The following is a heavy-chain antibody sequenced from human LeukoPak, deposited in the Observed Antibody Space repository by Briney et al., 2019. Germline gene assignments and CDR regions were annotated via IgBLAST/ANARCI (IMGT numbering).Heavy chain of an antibody. Sequence: SETLSLTCTVSGGSISSSSYYWGWIRQPPGKGLEWIGSIYYSGSTYYNPSLKSRVTISVDTSKNQFSLKLSSVTAADTAVYYCARVLLWHRGMDVWGQGTTVTVSS. CDR2: IYYSGST. J-gene: IGHJ6*02. D-gene: IGHD3-10*01. V-gene: IGHV4-39*07. CDR1: GGSISSSSYY. CDR3: ARVLLWHRGMDV.